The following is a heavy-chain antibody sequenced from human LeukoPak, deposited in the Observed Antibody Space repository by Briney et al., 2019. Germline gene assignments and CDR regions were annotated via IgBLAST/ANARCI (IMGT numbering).Heavy chain of an antibody. V-gene: IGHV4-61*02. CDR2: IYNSGST. Sequence: PSETLSLTCTVSGGSINSGSYYWSWIRQPAGKGLEWIGRIYNSGSTSYNPSLKSRVTISIDTSKNQFSLQLSLVTAADTAIYYCARDKEYCTRTSCWTWFEPWGQGTLVTVSS. CDR1: GGSINSGSYY. J-gene: IGHJ5*02. CDR3: ARDKEYCTRTSCWTWFEP. D-gene: IGHD2-2*01.